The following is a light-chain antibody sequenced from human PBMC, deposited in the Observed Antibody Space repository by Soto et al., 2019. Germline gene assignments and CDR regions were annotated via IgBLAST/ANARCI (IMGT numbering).Light chain of an antibody. V-gene: IGLV2-14*03. Sequence: QSVLTQVASVSGSPGQSITISCTGTNSDVGGRDFVSWYQQHPGKAPKLIIYNVNYRPSGVSDRFSGSKSGNTASLTISGLQADDEADYYCSSYTNTATVVFGGGTKLTVL. CDR1: NSDVGGRDF. CDR3: SSYTNTATVV. J-gene: IGLJ3*02. CDR2: NVN.